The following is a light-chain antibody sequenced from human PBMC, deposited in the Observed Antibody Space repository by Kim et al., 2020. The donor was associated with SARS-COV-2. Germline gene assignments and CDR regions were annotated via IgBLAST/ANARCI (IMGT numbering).Light chain of an antibody. CDR1: SRRSYY. J-gene: IGLJ3*02. V-gene: IGLV3-19*01. Sequence: VALGQTVRITYQGDSRRSYYATWYQQKPGQAPIVVIYGKNNRPSGIPDRFSGSSSGNTASLTITGTQAGDEADYYCNSRDSNDNVVFGGGTQLTVL. CDR2: GKN. CDR3: NSRDSNDNVV.